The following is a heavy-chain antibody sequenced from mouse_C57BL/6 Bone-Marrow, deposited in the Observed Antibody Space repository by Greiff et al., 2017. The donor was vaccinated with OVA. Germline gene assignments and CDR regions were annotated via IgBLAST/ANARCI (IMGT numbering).Heavy chain of an antibody. CDR1: GYTFTSYW. D-gene: IGHD2-5*01. Sequence: VQLQQPGTELVKPGTSVKLSCKASGYTFTSYWMHWVKQRPGQGLEWIGNINPSNGDSNYNEKFKNKATLTVDKSSSTAYMQLSSLTSEDSAVYYGARGVLYSNFGAMDYWGQGTSVTVSS. J-gene: IGHJ4*01. V-gene: IGHV1-53*01. CDR2: INPSNGDS. CDR3: ARGVLYSNFGAMDY.